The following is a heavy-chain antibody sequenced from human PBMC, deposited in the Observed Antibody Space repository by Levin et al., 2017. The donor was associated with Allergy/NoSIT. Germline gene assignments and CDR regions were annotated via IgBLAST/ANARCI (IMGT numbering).Heavy chain of an antibody. CDR3: TTGTSSGWSVGY. V-gene: IGHV3-15*01. J-gene: IGHJ4*02. Sequence: PGGSLRLSCAASGFTFSNAWMTWVRQASGKGLEWVGRIKSDGTTDYAAPVKGRFTISRDDSKNTLYLQMNSLKTADTAVYYCTTGTSSGWSVGYWGQGTLVIVSS. CDR1: GFTFSNAW. D-gene: IGHD6-19*01. CDR2: IKSDGTT.